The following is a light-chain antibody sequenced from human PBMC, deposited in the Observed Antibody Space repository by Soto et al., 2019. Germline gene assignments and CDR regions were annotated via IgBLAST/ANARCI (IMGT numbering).Light chain of an antibody. CDR3: RQYGSSPSYS. Sequence: EIVLTQSPGTLSLSPGERATLSCRASQSLSSYLAWSQQKPGQAPRLLIYGASSRATGIPDSFSGSGSGKDSPRPISRLESEDLGLCLCRQYGSSPSYSFGQGTKLATK. J-gene: IGKJ2*03. V-gene: IGKV3-20*01. CDR1: QSLSSY. CDR2: GAS.